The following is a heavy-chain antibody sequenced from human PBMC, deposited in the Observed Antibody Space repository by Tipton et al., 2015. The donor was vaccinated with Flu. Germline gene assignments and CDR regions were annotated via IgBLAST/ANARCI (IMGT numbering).Heavy chain of an antibody. D-gene: IGHD3-3*01. CDR2: IYHSGST. J-gene: IGHJ4*02. CDR3: ARALWIEGYFDY. CDR1: GGSIGSGGYS. V-gene: IGHV4-30-2*01. Sequence: LRLSCAVSGGSIGSGGYSWSWIRQPPGKGLEWIGYIYHSGSTYYDPSLKSRVTISVDRSKNQFSLKLSSVTAADTAVYYCARALWIEGYFDYWGQGTLVTVSS.